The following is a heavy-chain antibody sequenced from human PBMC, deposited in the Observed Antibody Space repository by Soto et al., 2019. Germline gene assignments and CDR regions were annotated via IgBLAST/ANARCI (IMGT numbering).Heavy chain of an antibody. CDR3: AREYCTRSSCYGVDY. D-gene: IGHD2-2*01. CDR2: SSTYNGDT. CDR1: GYTFTDLG. J-gene: IGHJ4*02. V-gene: IGHV1-18*01. Sequence: QVQLVQSGAEVKKPGGSVKVSCMASGYTFTDLGISWVRQAPGQGLEWMGWSSTYNGDTRYAQKAQDRVTLTTDTSTSTAYMELRSLRSDDTAVYYCAREYCTRSSCYGVDYWCQVTLVTVSS.